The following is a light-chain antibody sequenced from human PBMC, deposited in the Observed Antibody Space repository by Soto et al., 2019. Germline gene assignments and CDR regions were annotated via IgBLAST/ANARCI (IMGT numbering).Light chain of an antibody. Sequence: VLKKSPATVSFSKGERATLSCRASQTVSNYLAWYQQKPGQAPRLLIYDASYRATGIPARFSGSGSGTDFTLTISSLEPEDFAVYCSQHPGSLPLPFGGGANVDIK. CDR1: QTVSNY. J-gene: IGKJ4*01. CDR2: DAS. CDR3: QHPGSLPLP. V-gene: IGKV3-11*01.